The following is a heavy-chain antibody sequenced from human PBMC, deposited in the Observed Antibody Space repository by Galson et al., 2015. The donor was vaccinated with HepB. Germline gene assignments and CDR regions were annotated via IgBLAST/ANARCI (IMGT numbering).Heavy chain of an antibody. J-gene: IGHJ4*02. CDR3: AKDRDTAMVGFLDY. CDR2: ISGSGGST. V-gene: IGHV3-23*01. D-gene: IGHD5-18*01. Sequence: SLRLSCAASAFTFSSYDMSWVRQAPGKGLEWVSAISGSGGSTYYADSVKGRFTVSRDNSKNTLYLQMNSLRAEDTAVYYCAKDRDTAMVGFLDYWGQGTLVTVSS. CDR1: AFTFSSYD.